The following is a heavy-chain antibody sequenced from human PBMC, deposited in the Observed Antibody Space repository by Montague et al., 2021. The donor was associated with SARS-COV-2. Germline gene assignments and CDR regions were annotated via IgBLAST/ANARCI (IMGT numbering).Heavy chain of an antibody. V-gene: IGHV3-7*01. D-gene: IGHD4/OR15-4a*01. Sequence: SLRLSCAASGFTFNNYWMNWVRQTPGKGLEWVANIKQDGSEAYYMDSVEGRFTISRDNAKKSLPLQMNRLRDEDTAVYYCATLIYRYGAFDYWGQGTLVIVSS. J-gene: IGHJ4*02. CDR2: IKQDGSEA. CDR3: ATLIYRYGAFDY. CDR1: GFTFNNYW.